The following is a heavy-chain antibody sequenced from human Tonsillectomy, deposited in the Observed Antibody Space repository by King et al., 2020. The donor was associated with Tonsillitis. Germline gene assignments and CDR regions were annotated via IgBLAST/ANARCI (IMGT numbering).Heavy chain of an antibody. V-gene: IGHV3-9*01. D-gene: IGHD4-17*01. CDR2: ISGTSGSI. J-gene: IGHJ3*02. Sequence: VQLVESGGGLLQPGRSLRLSCAASGFTFEDYAMHWVRQAPGKGLEWVSVISGTSGSIGYAGAVKVRFTISRDNAKNSLYLQMNSLRAEDTALYYCAKDRDYGDYTITDDAFDIWGQGTMVTVSS. CDR1: GFTFEDYA. CDR3: AKDRDYGDYTITDDAFDI.